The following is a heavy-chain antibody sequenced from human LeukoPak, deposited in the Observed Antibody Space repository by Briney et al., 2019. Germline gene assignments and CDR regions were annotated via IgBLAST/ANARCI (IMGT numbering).Heavy chain of an antibody. CDR1: GGSISSGDYY. D-gene: IGHD1-1*01. Sequence: SQTLSLTCTVSGGSISSGDYYWSWIRQPPGKGLEWIGYIYYSGSTYYNPSLKSRVTISVDTSKSQFSLKLSSVTAADTAVYYCASWIQDGAFDIWGQGTMVTVSS. CDR2: IYYSGST. V-gene: IGHV4-30-4*01. CDR3: ASWIQDGAFDI. J-gene: IGHJ3*02.